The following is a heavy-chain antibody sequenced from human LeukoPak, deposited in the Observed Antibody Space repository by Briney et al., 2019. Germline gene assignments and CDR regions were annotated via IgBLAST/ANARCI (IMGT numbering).Heavy chain of an antibody. Sequence: PSETLSLTCTVSGGSISSGSYYWSWIRQPAGKGLEWIGRIYTSGSTNYNPSLKSRVTISVDTSKNQFSLKLSSVTAADTAVYYYARASIWYYDILTGYYDYWGQGTLVTVSS. D-gene: IGHD3-9*01. V-gene: IGHV4-61*02. CDR3: ARASIWYYDILTGYYDY. CDR1: GGSISSGSYY. CDR2: IYTSGST. J-gene: IGHJ4*02.